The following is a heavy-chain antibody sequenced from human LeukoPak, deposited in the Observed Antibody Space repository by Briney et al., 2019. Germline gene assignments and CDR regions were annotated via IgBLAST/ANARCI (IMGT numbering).Heavy chain of an antibody. Sequence: GGSLRLSCAASGFTFSSSTMSWVRQAPGKGLEWVSAIPDSGHNTYYAGSVQGRFTISRDNSKNTLYLQMNSLRAEDTAVYYCAKFSPYGGTSFWGQGTLVTVSS. CDR2: IPDSGHNT. D-gene: IGHD4-23*01. CDR3: AKFSPYGGTSF. J-gene: IGHJ4*02. CDR1: GFTFSSST. V-gene: IGHV3-23*01.